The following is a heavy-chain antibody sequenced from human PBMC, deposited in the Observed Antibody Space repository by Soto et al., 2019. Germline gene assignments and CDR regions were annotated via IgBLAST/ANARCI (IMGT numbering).Heavy chain of an antibody. CDR1: GGSISSPNFY. CDR2: IYYNGTT. D-gene: IGHD1-26*01. J-gene: IGHJ6*02. CDR3: ARHGPLLYYYGMDV. V-gene: IGHV4-31*03. Sequence: PSETLSLTCTVSGGSISSPNFYWSWIRQHPGKGLEWIGHIYYNGTTYYNPTLKSRVSISVDTSKNQFSLKLSSVTAADTAVYYCARHGPLLYYYGMDVWGQGTTVTV.